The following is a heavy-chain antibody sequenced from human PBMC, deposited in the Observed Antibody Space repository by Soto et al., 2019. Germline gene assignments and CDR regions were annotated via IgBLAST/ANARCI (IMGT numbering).Heavy chain of an antibody. Sequence: EVQLLESGGGLVQPGGSLRLSCAASGFTFSTYAMNWVRQAPGKGLEWVSDIDGSGGGTYYADSVNGQFTISRHNSKNTLHLQMNSLRAEDAAIYYCAKVDRQTEPGGTTNWGQGTLVTVS. V-gene: IGHV3-23*01. CDR3: AKVDRQTEPGGTTN. D-gene: IGHD2-2*01. CDR1: GFTFSTYA. J-gene: IGHJ4*02. CDR2: IDGSGGGT.